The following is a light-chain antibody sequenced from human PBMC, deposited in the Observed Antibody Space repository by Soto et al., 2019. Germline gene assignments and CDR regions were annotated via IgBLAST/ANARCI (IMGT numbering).Light chain of an antibody. J-gene: IGLJ1*01. V-gene: IGLV2-8*01. Sequence: SALTQPPSASGSPGQSVTISCTGTRSDVAGYNFVSWYQQHPGKAPKLIIYEVTKRPSGVPDRFSGSKSGNTASLTVSGLQAEDEAHYYCGSYAGFNNFVFGTGTKVTVL. CDR1: RSDVAGYNF. CDR3: GSYAGFNNFV. CDR2: EVT.